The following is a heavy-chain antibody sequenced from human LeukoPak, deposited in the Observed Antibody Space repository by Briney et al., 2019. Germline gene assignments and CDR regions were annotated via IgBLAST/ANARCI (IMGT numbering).Heavy chain of an antibody. CDR1: GFTFGDYN. D-gene: IGHD3-10*01. CDR3: ARDANMVRGVITTTRYGMDV. Sequence: GGSLRLSCAASGFTFGDYNMNWVRQAPGKGLEWVSSISSSSRYIYYADSVKGRFTISRDNAKNSLYLQMNSLRAEDTAVFYCARDANMVRGVITTTRYGMDVWGQGTTVTVSS. V-gene: IGHV3-21*01. CDR2: ISSSSRYI. J-gene: IGHJ6*02.